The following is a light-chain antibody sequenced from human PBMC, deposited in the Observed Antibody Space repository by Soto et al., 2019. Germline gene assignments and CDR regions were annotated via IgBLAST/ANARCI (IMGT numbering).Light chain of an antibody. CDR2: DAS. J-gene: IGKJ2*01. V-gene: IGKV3-11*01. CDR1: QSIGSY. CDR3: QQRSNWPPT. Sequence: EIVLTQSPATLSLSPGERATLSCRASQSIGSYLAWYQQKPGQAPRLLIYDASNRATGIPARFSGSGSGTDLTLTISSLEPEDFAVYYCQQRSNWPPTFGQGTKLEIK.